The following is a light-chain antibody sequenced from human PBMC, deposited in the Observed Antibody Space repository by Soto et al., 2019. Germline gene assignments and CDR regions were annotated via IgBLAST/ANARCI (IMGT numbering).Light chain of an antibody. Sequence: VLTQSQGTLSLSPGERATLSCRASQTVSSSYLAWYQQKPGQAPRLLIYGASSRATGIPDRFSGSGSGTDFSLTISRLEPEDFAVYYCQQRSNWPPITFGQGTRLEIK. CDR1: QTVSSSY. V-gene: IGKV3D-20*02. CDR3: QQRSNWPPIT. CDR2: GAS. J-gene: IGKJ5*01.